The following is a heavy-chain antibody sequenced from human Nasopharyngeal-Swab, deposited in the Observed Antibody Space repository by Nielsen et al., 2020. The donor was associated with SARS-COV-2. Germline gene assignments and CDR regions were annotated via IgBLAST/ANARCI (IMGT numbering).Heavy chain of an antibody. CDR1: GFTFSTTA. J-gene: IGHJ4*02. CDR2: IWFDGIKN. V-gene: IGHV3-33*01. CDR3: VRQFGGSADF. D-gene: IGHD6-25*01. Sequence: GSLRLSCAASGFTFSTTAMHWVRQAPGKGLEWVGFIWFDGIKNYYTDSVKGRFTISRDNSKNTLYLQMNSLGAEDTAVYYCVRQFGGSADFWGQGTLVTVSS.